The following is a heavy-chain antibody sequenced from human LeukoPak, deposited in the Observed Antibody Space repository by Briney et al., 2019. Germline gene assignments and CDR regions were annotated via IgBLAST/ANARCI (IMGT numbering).Heavy chain of an antibody. D-gene: IGHD1-26*01. CDR1: GFSFSDFY. J-gene: IGHJ4*02. CDR2: IGTRSNPI. Sequence: PGGSLRLSCAASGFSFSDFYMSWIRQAPGMGLEWISYIGTRSNPIYYADSVKGRFTISRDDAKNSLYLQMNSLRDEDTAVYFCAREARGSGRDFDYWGQEIRVTVSS. CDR3: AREARGSGRDFDY. V-gene: IGHV3-11*01.